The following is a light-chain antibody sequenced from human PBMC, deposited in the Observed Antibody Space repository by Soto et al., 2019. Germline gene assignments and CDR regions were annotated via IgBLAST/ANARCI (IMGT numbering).Light chain of an antibody. V-gene: IGKV3-15*01. Sequence: EILLTQSPGPLSLSPGERATLSCRAGQGVTTNFAWYQQKSGQSPRLLIYDVSIRATGVPARFTGTRSETDCTLTISGLQSEDAAVYFCQQYNNWPFSLGQGTRLEIK. CDR1: QGVTTN. J-gene: IGKJ5*01. CDR2: DVS. CDR3: QQYNNWPFS.